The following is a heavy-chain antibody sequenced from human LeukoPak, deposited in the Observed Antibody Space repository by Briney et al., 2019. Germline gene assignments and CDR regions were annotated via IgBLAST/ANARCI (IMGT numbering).Heavy chain of an antibody. CDR1: GFTFSTYW. CDR3: AREWRGFEDY. J-gene: IGHJ4*02. Sequence: GGSLRLSCAASGFTFSTYWLHWVRQAPGKGLVWVARSNSDGSATIYADSVKGRFVISRDNSKNTLYLQMSSLRVEDTAMYYCAREWRGFEDYWGQGTLVTVSS. D-gene: IGHD3-9*01. V-gene: IGHV3-74*01. CDR2: SNSDGSAT.